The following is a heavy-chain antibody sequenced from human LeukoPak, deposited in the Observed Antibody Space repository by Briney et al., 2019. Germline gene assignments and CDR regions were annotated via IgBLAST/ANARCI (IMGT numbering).Heavy chain of an antibody. V-gene: IGHV3-21*01. J-gene: IGHJ4*02. CDR2: ISSGSSHT. CDR3: ARVLEAAAFDN. Sequence: GGPLRLSCAASGFTFSSYSMNWVRQAPGKGLQWVSSISSGSSHTYYADSVKGRFTISRDNAKNSLYLQMNSLRAEDTAVYYCARVLEAAAFDNWGQGTLVTVSS. CDR1: GFTFSSYS. D-gene: IGHD6-13*01.